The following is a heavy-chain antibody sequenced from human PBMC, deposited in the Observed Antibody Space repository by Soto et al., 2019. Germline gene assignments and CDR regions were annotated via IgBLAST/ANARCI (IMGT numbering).Heavy chain of an antibody. CDR3: ARDLYSSSSGGSRNDY. Sequence: QVQLVQSGAEVKKPGSSVKVSCKASGGTFSSYAISWVRQAPGQGLEWMGGIIPIFGTANYAQKFQGRVTITXXEXTXXAYMEVSSLRSEDTAVYYCARDLYSSSSGGSRNDYWGQGTLVTVSS. J-gene: IGHJ4*02. CDR2: IIPIFGTA. D-gene: IGHD6-6*01. V-gene: IGHV1-69*05. CDR1: GGTFSSYA.